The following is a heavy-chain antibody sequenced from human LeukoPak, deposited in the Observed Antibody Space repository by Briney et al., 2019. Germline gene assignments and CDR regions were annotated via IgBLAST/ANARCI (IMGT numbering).Heavy chain of an antibody. CDR1: GFTFSAYG. CDR3: ARDRRL. D-gene: IGHD4-17*01. CDR2: IRFDGSNK. V-gene: IGHV3-30*02. Sequence: GGSLRLSCAASGFTFSAYGMHWVRQAPGRGLEWVAFIRFDGSNKYYADSVKGRFTISRDNSKNTLYLQMNSLRAEDTAVYYCARDRRLWGQGTLVTVSS. J-gene: IGHJ4*02.